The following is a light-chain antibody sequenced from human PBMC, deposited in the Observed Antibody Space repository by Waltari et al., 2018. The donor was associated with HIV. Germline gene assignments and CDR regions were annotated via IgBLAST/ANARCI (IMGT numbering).Light chain of an antibody. V-gene: IGLV1-44*01. CDR2: KTN. CDR1: SSNVGRNS. Sequence: QSVLTQPPSASGTPGQRVTISCSGSSSNVGRNSVSWYRQFPGTAPKLLIYKTNQRPSGVPDRFSGSKSGTSASLAISGPQSDDESVYYCAAWDDSLNGPLFGGGTQLTVL. J-gene: IGLJ2*01. CDR3: AAWDDSLNGPL.